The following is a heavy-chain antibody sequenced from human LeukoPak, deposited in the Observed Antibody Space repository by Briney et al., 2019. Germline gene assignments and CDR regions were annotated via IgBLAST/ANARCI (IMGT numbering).Heavy chain of an antibody. CDR1: GYTFTGYY. D-gene: IGHD6-6*01. CDR3: ARDRAPARPNNWFDP. Sequence: ASVKVSCKASGYTFTGYYMHWVRQAPGQGLEWMGWINPNSGGTNYAQNFQGRVTMTRDTSISTAYMELSRLRSDDTAVYYCARDRAPARPNNWFDPWGQGTLVIVSS. V-gene: IGHV1-2*02. CDR2: INPNSGGT. J-gene: IGHJ5*02.